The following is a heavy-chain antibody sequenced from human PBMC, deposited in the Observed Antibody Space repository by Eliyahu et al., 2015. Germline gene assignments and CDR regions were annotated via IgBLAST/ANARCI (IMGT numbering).Heavy chain of an antibody. Sequence: QLQLQESGPGLVKPSETLSLTCTVSGGSISSSSYYWGWXRQPPGKGLEWIGXIYYSGSTYYNPSLKSRVTISVDTSKNQFSLKLSSVTAADTAVYYCARRAAAGTYNWFDPWGQGTLVTVSS. V-gene: IGHV4-39*01. D-gene: IGHD6-13*01. CDR1: GGSISSSSYY. CDR3: ARRAAAGTYNWFDP. J-gene: IGHJ5*02. CDR2: IYYSGST.